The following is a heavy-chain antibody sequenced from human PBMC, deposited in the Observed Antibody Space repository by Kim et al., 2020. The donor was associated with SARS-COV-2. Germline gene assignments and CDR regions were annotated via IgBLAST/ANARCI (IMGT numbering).Heavy chain of an antibody. J-gene: IGHJ4*02. CDR2: VSTQNGNT. CDR1: GYIFNKFG. V-gene: IGHV1-18*04. CDR3: ARDVRAAYFDH. D-gene: IGHD2-21*01. Sequence: ASVKVSCKASGYIFNKFGINWVRQAPGQGLEWMGWVSTQNGNTNYAEKFQDRVTMKTDTSTNTAYLELRSLKPDDTAIYYCARDVRAAYFDHWGQGTLVIVSS.